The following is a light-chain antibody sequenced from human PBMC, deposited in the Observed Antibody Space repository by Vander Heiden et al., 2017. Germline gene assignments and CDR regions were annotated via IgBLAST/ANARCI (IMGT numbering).Light chain of an antibody. CDR1: SGDIGAHHY. J-gene: IGLJ1*01. Sequence: QSALTQPAPVAGSPGQSITIPCTGSSGDIGAHHYVSLYQQHPGKAPNIIIYGGNHRPSWISNRFSGSMAGNTASRTISGLQAEDVADYYCCSYTSRSTLYVFGTGTKVTVL. V-gene: IGLV2-14*01. CDR2: GGN. CDR3: CSYTSRSTLYV.